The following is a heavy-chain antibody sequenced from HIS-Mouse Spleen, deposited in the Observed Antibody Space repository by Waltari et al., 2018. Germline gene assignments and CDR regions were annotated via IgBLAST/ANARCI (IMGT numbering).Heavy chain of an antibody. V-gene: IGHV1-2*02. J-gene: IGHJ4*02. Sequence: QVQLVQSGAEVKKPGASVKVSCKASGYTFTGYYMHWVRKAPGQGLEWMGWHNRDDGGANDAKNFQGRITMTSDTSVSTAYMELSRLRSDDTAVYYCARDQLGGFDYWGQGTLVTVSA. CDR2: HNRDDGGA. CDR3: ARDQLGGFDY. CDR1: GYTFTGYY. D-gene: IGHD7-27*01.